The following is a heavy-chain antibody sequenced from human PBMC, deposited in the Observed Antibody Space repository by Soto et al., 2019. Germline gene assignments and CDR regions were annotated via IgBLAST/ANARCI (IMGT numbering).Heavy chain of an antibody. CDR1: GFTLSGHW. J-gene: IGHJ3*02. Sequence: EVQLVESGGDVVQPGGSLRLSCAASGFTLSGHWMHWVRQVPGKGLEWVSRINTDGGSSAHADSVKGRFTISRDNAKNTLYLQMHGLRAEDTAVYYCAREAGYCSRTSCYRRAFDTWGQGTTVTVSS. D-gene: IGHD2-2*01. V-gene: IGHV3-74*03. CDR3: AREAGYCSRTSCYRRAFDT. CDR2: INTDGGSS.